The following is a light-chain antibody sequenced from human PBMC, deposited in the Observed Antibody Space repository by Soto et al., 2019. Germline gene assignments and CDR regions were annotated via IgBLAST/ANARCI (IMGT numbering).Light chain of an antibody. CDR1: QSVSSY. Sequence: EIVLTQSPATLSLSPGERATLSCRASQSVSSYLAWYQQKPGQAPRLLIYDASNRATGIPARFSGSLSGTDFTLTISSLEPEDFAVYYCQQRSNWLSTFGG. V-gene: IGKV3-11*01. CDR2: DAS. J-gene: IGKJ4*01. CDR3: QQRSNWLST.